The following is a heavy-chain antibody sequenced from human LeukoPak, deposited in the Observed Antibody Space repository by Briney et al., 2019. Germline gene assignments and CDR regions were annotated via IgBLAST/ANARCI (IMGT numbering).Heavy chain of an antibody. D-gene: IGHD3-3*01. J-gene: IGHJ4*02. CDR2: IIPIFGTA. CDR1: GGTFSSYA. V-gene: IGHV1-69*05. CDR3: ARAHWSGYYTYYFDY. Sequence: GSSVKVSCKXSGGTFSSYAISWVRQSPGQGLEWMGGIIPIFGTANYAQKFQGRVTITTDESTSTAYMELSSLRSEDTAVYYCARAHWSGYYTYYFDYWGQGTLVTVSP.